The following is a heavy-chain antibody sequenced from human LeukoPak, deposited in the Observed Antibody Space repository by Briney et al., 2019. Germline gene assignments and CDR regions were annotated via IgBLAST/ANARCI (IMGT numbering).Heavy chain of an antibody. CDR2: ISSSSTDI. V-gene: IGHV3-21*01. Sequence: PGGSLRLSCAASGFTFSSYSMNWVRQAPGKGLEWVSSISSSSTDIYYAGSVKGRFSISRDNAKNSLYLQMSSLRAEDTAVYYCTRDRIVGSTTGGFWGQGTLVTVSS. J-gene: IGHJ4*02. D-gene: IGHD1-26*01. CDR1: GFTFSSYS. CDR3: TRDRIVGSTTGGF.